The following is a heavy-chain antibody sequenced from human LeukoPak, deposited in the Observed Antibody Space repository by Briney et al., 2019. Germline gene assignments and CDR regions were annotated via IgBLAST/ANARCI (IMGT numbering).Heavy chain of an antibody. J-gene: IGHJ3*02. CDR1: GGSISISSSY. D-gene: IGHD6-13*01. V-gene: IGHV4-39*07. CDR3: AREDDTIADNTFDI. CDR2: VHYSGYT. Sequence: KPSETLSLTCTVSGGSISISSSYWGWIRQPPGKGLEWVGSVHYSGYTFYNPSLKSRVTISLDTSKNHFSLKVHSVTAADTAVYYCAREDDTIADNTFDIWGQGTVVTVSS.